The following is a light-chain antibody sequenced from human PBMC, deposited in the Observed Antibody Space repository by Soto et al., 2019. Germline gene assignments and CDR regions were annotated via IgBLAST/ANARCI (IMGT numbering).Light chain of an antibody. CDR3: QQLTDWPPQWT. V-gene: IGKV3D-20*02. CDR1: QSVSSY. CDR2: AAS. J-gene: IGKJ1*01. Sequence: DTVLTQSPGTLSLSPVERATLSCMASQSVSSYLAWYQQKPGQAPRLLIYAASSRATGSPDRFSGGGSGTDFTLTISRLEPEDFAVYYCQQLTDWPPQWTFGQGTKVDI.